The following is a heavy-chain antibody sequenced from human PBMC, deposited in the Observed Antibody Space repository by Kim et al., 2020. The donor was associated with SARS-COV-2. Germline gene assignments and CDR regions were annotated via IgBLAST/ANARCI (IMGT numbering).Heavy chain of an antibody. D-gene: IGHD2-2*02. CDR3: AKLATGYTARAFRPEWYFDS. Sequence: SETLSLTCSVSGASIKNYYWSWIRQPPGKGLEWIGYIFPGNTNSNHSLRSRGTFSMDTTNNQFSLRLNSVTAADTAVYYCAKLATGYTARAFRPEWYFDSWGLGTLVTVSS. J-gene: IGHJ4*02. CDR2: IFPGNT. CDR1: GASIKNYY. V-gene: IGHV4-59*01.